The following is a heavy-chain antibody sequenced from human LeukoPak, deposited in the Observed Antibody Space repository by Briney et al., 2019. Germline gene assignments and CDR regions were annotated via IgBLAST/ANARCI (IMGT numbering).Heavy chain of an antibody. CDR3: ARSPSFYYMDV. D-gene: IGHD3-10*01. CDR2: IYYTGAT. Sequence: SETLSLTCTVSGGSISSSSYYWGWIRQPPGEGLEWIGTIYYTGATYYTPSLKSRVTISLDTSKTQFSLKLSSVPAAATAVYFCARSPSFYYMDVWGKGTTVTVSS. V-gene: IGHV4-39*01. J-gene: IGHJ6*03. CDR1: GGSISSSSYY.